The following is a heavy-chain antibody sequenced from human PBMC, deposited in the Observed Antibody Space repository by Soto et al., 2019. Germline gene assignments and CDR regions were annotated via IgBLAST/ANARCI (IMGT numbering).Heavy chain of an antibody. Sequence: PSETLSLTCSVSGGSISSGDYYWNWIRQPPGKGLEWIGHIYYSGSTYYNSSLKSRVTISLDTSKNQFSLKLSSVTAADTAVYYCAAPTTAGSYYARPSYYYYYAMDVWCHAITVNVS. CDR3: AAPTTAGSYYARPSYYYYYAMDV. J-gene: IGHJ6*02. CDR2: IYYSGST. CDR1: GGSISSGDYY. D-gene: IGHD3-10*01. V-gene: IGHV4-30-4*01.